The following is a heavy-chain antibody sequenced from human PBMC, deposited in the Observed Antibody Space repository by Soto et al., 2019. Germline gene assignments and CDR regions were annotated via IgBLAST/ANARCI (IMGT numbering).Heavy chain of an antibody. CDR1: GFTFSSYA. J-gene: IGHJ4*02. CDR3: ARDYNSSPVD. CDR2: ISYDGSNK. Sequence: QVQLVESGGGVVQPGRSLRLSCAASGFTFSSYAMHWVRQAPGKGLEWVAVISYDGSNKYYADSVKGRFTISRDNSKNTLYLQMNSLRAEDTAVYYCARDYNSSPVDWGQGTLVTVSS. D-gene: IGHD6-6*01. V-gene: IGHV3-30-3*01.